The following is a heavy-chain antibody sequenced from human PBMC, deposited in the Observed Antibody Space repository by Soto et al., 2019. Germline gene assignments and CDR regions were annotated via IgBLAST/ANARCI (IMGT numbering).Heavy chain of an antibody. CDR1: GDSISSGGYY. D-gene: IGHD2-15*01. J-gene: IGHJ4*02. CDR3: ARGSTVAAILFDY. Sequence: QVQLQESGPGLVKPSQTLSLTCTVSGDSISSGGYYWSWIRQHPGKGLEWIGYIYYSGSTYYNPSLKRRVIISVDTSKNQSSLKLSSVTAADTAVYYCARGSTVAAILFDYWGQGTLVTVSS. V-gene: IGHV4-31*03. CDR2: IYYSGST.